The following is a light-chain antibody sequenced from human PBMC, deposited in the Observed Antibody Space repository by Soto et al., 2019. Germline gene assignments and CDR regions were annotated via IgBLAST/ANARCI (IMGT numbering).Light chain of an antibody. V-gene: IGKV4-1*01. J-gene: IGKJ4*01. CDR3: QQFLSTPLT. CDR1: QSVLYSSNNKNY. CDR2: WAS. Sequence: DIVMTQSPDSLAVSLGERATINCKSSQSVLYSSNNKNYLAWYQQKAGQPPKVLIYWASTRESGVPDRFSGSGSGTDFSLTTSSMRAEDVAVYYCQQFLSTPLTFGGGTKVEIK.